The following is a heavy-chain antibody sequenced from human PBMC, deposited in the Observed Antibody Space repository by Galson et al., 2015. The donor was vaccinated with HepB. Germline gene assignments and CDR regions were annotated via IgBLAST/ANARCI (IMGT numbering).Heavy chain of an antibody. CDR3: ARDLPYSGSYYFDY. J-gene: IGHJ4*02. Sequence: SLRLSCAASGFTVSSNYMSWVRQAPGKGLEWVSVIYSGGSTYYADSVKGRFTISRDNSKNTLYLQMNSLRAEDTAVYYCARDLPYSGSYYFDYWGQGTLVTVSS. CDR1: GFTVSSNY. V-gene: IGHV3-66*01. CDR2: IYSGGST. D-gene: IGHD1-26*01.